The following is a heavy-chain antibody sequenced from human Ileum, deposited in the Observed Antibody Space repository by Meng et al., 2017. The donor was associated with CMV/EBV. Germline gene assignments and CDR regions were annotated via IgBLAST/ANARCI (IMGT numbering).Heavy chain of an antibody. D-gene: IGHD1-14*01. CDR2: ISQTGST. Sequence: QVQLRDSGPGLVKPSGTLSLTCAVSGASINSDLWWSWVRQPPGKGLEWIGEISQTGSTKYNPSLRSRVTISMDKSKNQFSLNLSSVTAADTAFYYCAISPNQDPGPWGQGTLVTVSS. CDR1: GASINSDLW. CDR3: AISPNQDPGP. J-gene: IGHJ5*02. V-gene: IGHV4-4*02.